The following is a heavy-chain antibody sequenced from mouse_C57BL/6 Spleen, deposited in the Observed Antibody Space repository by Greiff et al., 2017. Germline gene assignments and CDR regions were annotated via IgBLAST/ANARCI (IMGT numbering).Heavy chain of an antibody. Sequence: EVKLVESGGGLVKPGGSLKLSCAASGFTFSSYAMSWVRQTPEKRLEWVATISDGGSYTYYPDNVKGRFTISRDNAKNNLYLQMSHLKTEDTAMCYCARGIYIATVAGFWGQGTLVTVSA. J-gene: IGHJ3*01. CDR2: ISDGGSYT. V-gene: IGHV5-4*03. D-gene: IGHD1-1*01. CDR3: ARGIYIATVAGF. CDR1: GFTFSSYA.